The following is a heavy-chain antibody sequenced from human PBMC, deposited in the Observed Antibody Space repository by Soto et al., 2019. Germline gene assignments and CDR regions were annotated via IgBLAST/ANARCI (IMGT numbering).Heavy chain of an antibody. D-gene: IGHD4-17*01. J-gene: IGHJ4*02. CDR1: GGSISSSSYY. Sequence: QLQLQESGPGLVKPSETLSLTCTVSGGSISSSSYYWGWIRQPPGKGLEWIGSIYYSGSTYYNPSPQGRVPISVDTSKNQFPLKLSSVTAADPAVYYCARGIGDYPLDYWGQGTLVTVSS. CDR2: IYYSGST. V-gene: IGHV4-39*01. CDR3: ARGIGDYPLDY.